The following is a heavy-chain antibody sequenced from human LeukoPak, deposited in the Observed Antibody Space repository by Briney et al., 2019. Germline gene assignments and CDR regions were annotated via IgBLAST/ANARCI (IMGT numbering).Heavy chain of an antibody. Sequence: ASVKVSCKASGGTFSSYAISWVRQAPGQGLEWMGGIIPIFGTANYAQKFQGRVTITADESTSTAYMELSSLRSEDTAVYYCARVEVGRRRGSSSVVGGFDPWGQGTLVTVSS. CDR2: IIPIFGTA. J-gene: IGHJ5*02. CDR1: GGTFSSYA. V-gene: IGHV1-69*13. CDR3: ARVEVGRRRGSSSVVGGFDP. D-gene: IGHD6-6*01.